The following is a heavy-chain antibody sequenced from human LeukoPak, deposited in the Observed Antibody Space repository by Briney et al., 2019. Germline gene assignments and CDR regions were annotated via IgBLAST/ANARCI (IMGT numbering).Heavy chain of an antibody. Sequence: ASVKVSCKASGYTFTSYDINWVRQATGQGLEWMGWMNPNSGNTGYAQRFQGRVTMTRNTSISTAYMELSSLRSEDTAVYYCARSKFGELLYSDYWGQGTLVTVSS. J-gene: IGHJ4*02. D-gene: IGHD3-10*01. CDR3: ARSKFGELLYSDY. CDR1: GYTFTSYD. CDR2: MNPNSGNT. V-gene: IGHV1-8*01.